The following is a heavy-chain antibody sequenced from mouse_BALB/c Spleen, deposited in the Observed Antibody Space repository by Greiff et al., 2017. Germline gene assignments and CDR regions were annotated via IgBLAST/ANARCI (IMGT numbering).Heavy chain of an antibody. CDR2: INPSTGYT. D-gene: IGHD2-10*02. CDR1: GYTFTSYW. J-gene: IGHJ4*01. V-gene: IGHV1-7*01. CDR3: ARLYGNYGYAMDY. Sequence: VQLQESGAELAKPGASVKMSCKASGYTFTSYWMHWVKQRPGQGLEWIGYINPSTGYTEYNQKFKDKATLTADKSSSTAYMQLSSLTSEDSAVYYCARLYGNYGYAMDYWGQGTSVTVSS.